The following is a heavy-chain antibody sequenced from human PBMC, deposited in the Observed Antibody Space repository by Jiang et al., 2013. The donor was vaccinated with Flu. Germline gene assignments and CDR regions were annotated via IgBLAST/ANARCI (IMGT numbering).Heavy chain of an antibody. Sequence: QLVESGGGVVQPGRSLRLSCAASGFTFSSYGMHWVRQAPGKGLEWVAVITADGSIKYHTESVRGRFTISRDNSKNMLYVLMNSLKTEDTAVYYCARGKSTSSPAGDYWGQGTLVTVSS. CDR2: ITADGSIK. D-gene: IGHD6-6*01. V-gene: IGHV3-30*03. CDR3: ARGKSTSSPAGDY. CDR1: GFTFSSYG. J-gene: IGHJ4*02.